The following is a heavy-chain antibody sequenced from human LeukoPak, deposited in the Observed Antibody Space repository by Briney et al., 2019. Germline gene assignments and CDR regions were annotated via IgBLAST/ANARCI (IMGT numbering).Heavy chain of an antibody. CDR3: ARPPRHYYGSGSPDESLDY. D-gene: IGHD3-10*01. J-gene: IGHJ4*02. Sequence: GRSLRLSCAASGFTFSSYGMHWVRQAPGKGLEWVAVISYDGSNKYYADSVKGRFTISRDNSKNTLYLQMNSLRAEDTAVYYCARPPRHYYGSGSPDESLDYWGQGTLVTVSS. CDR1: GFTFSSYG. V-gene: IGHV3-30*03. CDR2: ISYDGSNK.